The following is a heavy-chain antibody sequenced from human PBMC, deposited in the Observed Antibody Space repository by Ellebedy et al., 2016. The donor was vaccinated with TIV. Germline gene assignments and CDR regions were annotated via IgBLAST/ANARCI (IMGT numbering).Heavy chain of an antibody. CDR2: ITAAGDT. J-gene: IGHJ4*02. CDR3: ARATGTRTSNNWHDIDY. D-gene: IGHD1-1*01. Sequence: PGGSLRLSCAVPGFPFSLHWIHRIRQATPKGLEWVSSITAAGDTYYRGSVKGRLTISRENAKNSVYHQMSSLRAGDTAVYYCARATGTRTSNNWHDIDYWGQGTLVTVSS. V-gene: IGHV3-13*01. CDR1: GFPFSLHW.